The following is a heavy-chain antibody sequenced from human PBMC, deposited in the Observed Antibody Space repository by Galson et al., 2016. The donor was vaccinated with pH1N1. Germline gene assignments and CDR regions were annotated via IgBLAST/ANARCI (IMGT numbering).Heavy chain of an antibody. V-gene: IGHV3-9*01. CDR3: VKDREQWLGFMSPYYYGMDV. CDR1: GFSFDDYA. D-gene: IGHD6-19*01. J-gene: IGHJ6*02. Sequence: SLRLSCAASGFSFDDYAMHWVRQAPGKGLEWVSGISWKSRNIDYAYSVRGRFTISRDNAKNSLYLQMNILRAEDTALYYCVKDREQWLGFMSPYYYGMDVWGQGTTVTVSS. CDR2: ISWKSRNI.